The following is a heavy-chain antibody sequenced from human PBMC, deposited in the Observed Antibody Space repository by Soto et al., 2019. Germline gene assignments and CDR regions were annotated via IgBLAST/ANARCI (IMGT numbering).Heavy chain of an antibody. CDR3: ARGESSWSTYYFDY. CDR1: GGSFSGYY. CDR2: INHSGST. V-gene: IGHV4-34*01. J-gene: IGHJ4*02. D-gene: IGHD6-13*01. Sequence: PSETLCLTYAVYGGSFSGYYWSWIRQPPGKGLEWIGEINHSGSTNYNPSLKSRVTISVDTSKNQFSLKLSSVTAADTAVYYCARGESSWSTYYFDYWGQGTLVTVSS.